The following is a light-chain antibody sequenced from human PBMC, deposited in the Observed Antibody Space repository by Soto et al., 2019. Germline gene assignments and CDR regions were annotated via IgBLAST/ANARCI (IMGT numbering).Light chain of an antibody. V-gene: IGKV1-12*01. CDR1: QGIGSW. CDR3: QQAASFPIT. J-gene: IGKJ5*01. CDR2: TVS. Sequence: IQMTQSPSSVSASVGDRVTITCRASQGIGSWLAWYQQKPGKAPNLLSYTVSSLQSGVPSRFSGSGSGTDFTLTISNLQPEDFATYYCQQAASFPITFGQGTRLEIK.